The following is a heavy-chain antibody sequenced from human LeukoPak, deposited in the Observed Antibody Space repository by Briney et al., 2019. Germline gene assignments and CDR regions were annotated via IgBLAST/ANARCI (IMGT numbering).Heavy chain of an antibody. CDR1: GFDFSGYW. Sequence: GGSLGLSCAVSGFDFSGYWMTWVRQAPGKGLEWVSYISRSGSTINYADSVKGRFTISRDNAKNSLYLQMNSLRAEDTAVYYCASFGTAQGWFDPWGQGTLVTVSS. J-gene: IGHJ5*02. CDR2: ISRSGSTI. D-gene: IGHD3-10*01. V-gene: IGHV3-11*01. CDR3: ASFGTAQGWFDP.